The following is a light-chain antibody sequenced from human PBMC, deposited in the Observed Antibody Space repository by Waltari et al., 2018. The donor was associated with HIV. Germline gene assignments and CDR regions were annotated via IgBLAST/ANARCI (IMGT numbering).Light chain of an antibody. V-gene: IGLV3-21*02. CDR1: NIGTKS. CDR3: QVWDSSSAHVV. CDR2: DDS. Sequence: SSVLTQPPSVSVAPGQTARITCGGNNIGTKSVHWYQQKPVQAPVLFVYDDSDRPSGIPERFSGSNSGNTATLTINRVEAGDEADYYCQVWDSSSAHVVFGGGTNLTVL. J-gene: IGLJ2*01.